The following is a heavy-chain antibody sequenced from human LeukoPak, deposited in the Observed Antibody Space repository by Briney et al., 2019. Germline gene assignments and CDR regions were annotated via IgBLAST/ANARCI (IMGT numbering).Heavy chain of an antibody. CDR2: ISWNSGSI. J-gene: IGHJ4*02. D-gene: IGHD3-10*01. V-gene: IGHV3-9*01. CDR3: AKDSEGTMVQGVMDEGYFDY. Sequence: GGSLRLSCAASGFTFDDYAMHWVRQAPGKGLEWVSGISWNSGSIGYADSVKGRFTISRDNAKNSLYLQMNSLRAEDTALYYCAKDSEGTMVQGVMDEGYFDYWGQGTLVTVPS. CDR1: GFTFDDYA.